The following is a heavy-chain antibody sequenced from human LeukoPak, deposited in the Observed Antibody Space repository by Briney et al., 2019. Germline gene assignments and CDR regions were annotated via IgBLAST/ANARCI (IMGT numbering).Heavy chain of an antibody. D-gene: IGHD6-13*01. J-gene: IGHJ6*04. CDR2: ISYDGSNK. Sequence: GGSLRLSCAASGFTFSSYGMHWVCQAPGKGLEWVAVISYDGSNKYYADSVKGRFTISRDNSKNTLYLQMNSLRAGDTAVYYCAKVVQYSSSWYGSYYYGMDVWGKGTTVTVSS. CDR1: GFTFSSYG. CDR3: AKVVQYSSSWYGSYYYGMDV. V-gene: IGHV3-30*18.